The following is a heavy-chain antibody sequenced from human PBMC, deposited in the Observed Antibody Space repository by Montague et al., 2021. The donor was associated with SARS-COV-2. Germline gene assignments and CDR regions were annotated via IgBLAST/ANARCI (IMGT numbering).Heavy chain of an antibody. J-gene: IGHJ3*02. CDR3: ARGSGWMGNAFDI. D-gene: IGHD6-19*01. V-gene: IGHV4-59*01. Sequence: SETLSLTCTVSGGSISSYYWSWIRQPPGKGLEWIGYIYYSGSTNYNPSLKSRVTISVDTSKNQSSLKLSSVTAADTAVYYCARGSGWMGNAFDIWGQGTMGTVSS. CDR2: IYYSGST. CDR1: GGSISSYY.